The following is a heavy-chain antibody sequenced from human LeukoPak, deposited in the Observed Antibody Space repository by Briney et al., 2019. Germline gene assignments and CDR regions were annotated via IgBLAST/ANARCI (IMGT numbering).Heavy chain of an antibody. Sequence: GGSLRPSCAASGFTFSSYSMNWVRQAPGEGLEWVSAISGSGGSTFNADSVKGRFTISRDNSKNTLYLQMNSLRAEDTALYYCARAPGVRYYYYMDVWGKGTTVTVSS. D-gene: IGHD2-8*01. CDR1: GFTFSSYS. V-gene: IGHV3-23*01. CDR2: ISGSGGST. CDR3: ARAPGVRYYYYMDV. J-gene: IGHJ6*03.